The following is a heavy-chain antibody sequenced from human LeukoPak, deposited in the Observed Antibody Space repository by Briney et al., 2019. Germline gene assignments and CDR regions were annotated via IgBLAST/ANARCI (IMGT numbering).Heavy chain of an antibody. D-gene: IGHD3-9*01. V-gene: IGHV4-59*01. CDR2: IYYSGST. CDR1: GGSISSYY. CDR3: ARVYYDILTGYYNHWFDP. Sequence: PSETLSLTCTVPGGSISSYYWSWIRQPPGKGLEWIGYIYYSGSTNYNPSLKSRVTISVDTSKNQFSLKLSSVTAADTAVYYCARVYYDILTGYYNHWFDPWGQGTLVTVSS. J-gene: IGHJ5*02.